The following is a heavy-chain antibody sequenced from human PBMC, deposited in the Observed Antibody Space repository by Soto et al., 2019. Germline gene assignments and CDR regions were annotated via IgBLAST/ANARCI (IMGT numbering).Heavy chain of an antibody. CDR1: GFTFSSVS. CDR2: MYPRGGNT. V-gene: IGHV3-23*01. Sequence: GGSLRLSCAASGFTFSSVSMSWVRQAPGRGLEWVSSMYPRGGNTFYADSAKGRFTISRDNSKNTVYLQMNSLRAEDTAVYYCAKDRLSDSGWEIDYWGQGTLVTVSS. J-gene: IGHJ4*02. CDR3: AKDRLSDSGWEIDY. D-gene: IGHD1-26*01.